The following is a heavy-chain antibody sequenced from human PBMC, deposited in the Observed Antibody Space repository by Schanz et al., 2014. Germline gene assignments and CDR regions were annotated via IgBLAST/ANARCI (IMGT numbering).Heavy chain of an antibody. CDR3: ARDSLRGATGGYGMDV. Sequence: QVQLQQWGAGLLKPSETLSLTCTVSGGSIRSYFWSWIRQPPGKGLEWIGEIYHSGNTNYNASLKSRVTISVDKSKNQFSLKVRSVTAADTAVYYCARDSLRGATGGYGMDVWGQGTTVTVSS. CDR1: GGSIRSYF. J-gene: IGHJ6*02. CDR2: IYHSGNT. D-gene: IGHD2-8*02. V-gene: IGHV4-59*12.